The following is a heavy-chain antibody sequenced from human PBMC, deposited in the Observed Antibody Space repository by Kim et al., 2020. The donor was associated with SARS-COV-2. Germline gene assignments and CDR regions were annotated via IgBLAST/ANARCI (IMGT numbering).Heavy chain of an antibody. CDR3: ARLTSRDRGYFDY. V-gene: IGHV4-31*02. J-gene: IGHJ4*02. Sequence: YNPSLKRRVTISVDTSKNQFSLKLSSVTAADTAVYYCARLTSRDRGYFDYWGQGTLVTVSS. D-gene: IGHD2-2*01.